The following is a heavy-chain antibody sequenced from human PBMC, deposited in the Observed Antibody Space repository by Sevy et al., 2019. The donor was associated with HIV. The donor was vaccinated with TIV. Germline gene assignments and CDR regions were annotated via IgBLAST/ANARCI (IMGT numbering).Heavy chain of an antibody. Sequence: GGSLRLSCAASGFSFSSYAMSWVRQAPGKGLEWVSAISGSGGSTYYADSVKGRFIISRDNSKNTLYLQMNSLRAEDTAVYYCAKVYCGADCSPDYYMDVWGKRTTVTVSS. V-gene: IGHV3-23*01. J-gene: IGHJ6*03. CDR1: GFSFSSYA. CDR2: ISGSGGST. CDR3: AKVYCGADCSPDYYMDV. D-gene: IGHD2-21*02.